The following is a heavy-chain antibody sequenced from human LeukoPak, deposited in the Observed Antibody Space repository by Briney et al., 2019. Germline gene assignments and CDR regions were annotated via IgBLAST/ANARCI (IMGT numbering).Heavy chain of an antibody. D-gene: IGHD3-3*01. CDR3: AKDKTWSGYSTYYYYGMDV. J-gene: IGHJ6*02. CDR2: ISYDGSNK. Sequence: GGSLRLSCAASGFTFSSYGMHWVRQAPGKGLEWVAVISYDGSNKHYADSVKGRFTISRDNSKNTLYLQMNSLRAEDTAVYYCAKDKTWSGYSTYYYYGMDVWGQGTTVTVSS. CDR1: GFTFSSYG. V-gene: IGHV3-30*18.